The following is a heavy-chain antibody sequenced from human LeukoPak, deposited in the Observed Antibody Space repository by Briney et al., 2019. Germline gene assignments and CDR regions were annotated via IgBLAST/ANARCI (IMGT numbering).Heavy chain of an antibody. D-gene: IGHD3-22*01. Sequence: PSETLSLTCTVSGGSISSYYWSWIRQPPGKGLEWIGYIYYSGSTNYNPSLKGRVTISVDTSKNQFSLKLSSVTAADTAVYYCARVPMIVVPSAFDIWGQGTMVTVSS. J-gene: IGHJ3*02. V-gene: IGHV4-59*01. CDR2: IYYSGST. CDR3: ARVPMIVVPSAFDI. CDR1: GGSISSYY.